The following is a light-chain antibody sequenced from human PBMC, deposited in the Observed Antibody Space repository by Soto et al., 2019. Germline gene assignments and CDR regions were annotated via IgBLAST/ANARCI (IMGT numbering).Light chain of an antibody. CDR2: EVS. J-gene: IGLJ2*01. Sequence: QSALTQPASVSGSPGQSITISCTGTSSDVGSYNLVSWYQQHPGKAPKLMIYEVSKRPSGVSNRFSGSKSGNTASLTISRLQAEDEADYYCCSYAGSSTSLVVFGGGTKLTVL. CDR1: SSDVGSYNL. V-gene: IGLV2-23*02. CDR3: CSYAGSSTSLVV.